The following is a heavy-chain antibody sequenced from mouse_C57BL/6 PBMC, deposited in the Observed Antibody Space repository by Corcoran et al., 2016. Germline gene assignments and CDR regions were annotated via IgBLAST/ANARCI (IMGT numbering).Heavy chain of an antibody. J-gene: IGHJ4*01. CDR2: INPNNGGT. CDR3: ARRGYYDYDRAMDY. D-gene: IGHD2-4*01. V-gene: IGHV1-26*01. CDR1: GYTFTDYY. Sequence: EVQLQQSGPELVKPGASVKISCKASGYTFTDYYMNWVKQSHGKSLEWIGDINPNNGGTSYNQKFKGKATLTVDKSSSTAYMELRSLTSEDSAVYYCARRGYYDYDRAMDYWGQGTSVTVSS.